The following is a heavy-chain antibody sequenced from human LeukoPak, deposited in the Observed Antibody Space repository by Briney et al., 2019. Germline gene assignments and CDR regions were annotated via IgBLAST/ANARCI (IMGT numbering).Heavy chain of an antibody. J-gene: IGHJ4*02. D-gene: IGHD2-2*01. CDR1: GFTFSSYW. CDR3: ARVHGAIATRSTSIDY. CDR2: IKQDGSEK. V-gene: IGHV3-7*01. Sequence: GGSLRLSCAASGFTFSSYWMSWVRQAPGKGLEWVANIKQDGSEKYYVDSVKGRFTISRDNAKNSLYLQMNSLRAEDTAIYYCARVHGAIATRSTSIDYWGQGTLVTVSS.